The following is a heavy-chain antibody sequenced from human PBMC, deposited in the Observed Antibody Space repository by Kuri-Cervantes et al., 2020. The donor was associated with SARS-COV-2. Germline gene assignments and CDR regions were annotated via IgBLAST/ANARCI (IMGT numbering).Heavy chain of an antibody. CDR3: AKDPTYSDSSGTFDY. Sequence: GGSLRLFCAASGFTFSSYAMHWVRQAPGKGLEWVAVISYDGSNKYYADSVKGRFTISRDNSKNTLYLQMNSLRAEDTAVYYCAKDPTYSDSSGTFDYWGQGTLVTVSS. J-gene: IGHJ4*02. D-gene: IGHD3-22*01. CDR1: GFTFSSYA. V-gene: IGHV3-30-3*01. CDR2: ISYDGSNK.